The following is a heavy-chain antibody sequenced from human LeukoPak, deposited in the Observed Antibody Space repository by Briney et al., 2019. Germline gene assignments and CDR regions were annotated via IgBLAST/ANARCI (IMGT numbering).Heavy chain of an antibody. CDR2: TYHSGST. D-gene: IGHD1-1*01. V-gene: IGHV4-38-2*01. Sequence: SETLSLTCAVSGYSISSGYYWGWIRQPPGKGLEWIGSTYHSGSTYYNPSLKSRVTISVDTSKNQFSLKLSSVTAADTAVYYCAGNWNDERVDYWGQGTLVTVSS. J-gene: IGHJ4*02. CDR1: GYSISSGYY. CDR3: AGNWNDERVDY.